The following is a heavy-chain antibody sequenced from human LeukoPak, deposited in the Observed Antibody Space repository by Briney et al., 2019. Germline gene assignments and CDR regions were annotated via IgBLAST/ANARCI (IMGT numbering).Heavy chain of an antibody. J-gene: IGHJ4*02. CDR3: ARGNVAAAGIHY. CDR1: GFTFSSSW. CDR2: INHDGSTT. D-gene: IGHD6-13*01. Sequence: PGGSLRLSCAASGFTFSSSWMHWVRHAPGKGLVWVSRINHDGSTTNYVDSVKGRFTISRDNAKNTLYLQMNSVRAEDTAVYYCARGNVAAAGIHYWGQGTLVIVSS. V-gene: IGHV3-74*01.